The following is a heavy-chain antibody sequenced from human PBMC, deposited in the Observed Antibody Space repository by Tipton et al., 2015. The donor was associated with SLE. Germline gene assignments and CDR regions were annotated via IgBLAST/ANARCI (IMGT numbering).Heavy chain of an antibody. Sequence: TLSLTCTVSGGSVSSGSYYWSWIRQPPGKGLEWIGYIYSSGSTNYNPSLKSRVTISVDMSKNQFSLKLSSVTAADTAAYYCARDPYMVRGVNDAFDIWGQGTMVTVSS. J-gene: IGHJ3*02. CDR3: ARDPYMVRGVNDAFDI. V-gene: IGHV4-61*01. CDR1: GGSVSSGSYY. CDR2: IYSSGST. D-gene: IGHD3-10*01.